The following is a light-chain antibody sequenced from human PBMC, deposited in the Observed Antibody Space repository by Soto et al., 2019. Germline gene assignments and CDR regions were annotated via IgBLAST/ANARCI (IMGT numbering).Light chain of an antibody. CDR3: QTWGTGIRV. CDR1: NDHNNYA. Sequence: QSVLTQSPSASASLGASVKLTCTLSNDHNNYAIAWHQQQPEKGPRYMMKVNSDGSHSKGDGIPDRFSGSSSGAERYLTISSLQSEDEADYYCQTWGTGIRVFGGGTKVTVL. J-gene: IGLJ3*02. CDR2: VNSDGSH. V-gene: IGLV4-69*02.